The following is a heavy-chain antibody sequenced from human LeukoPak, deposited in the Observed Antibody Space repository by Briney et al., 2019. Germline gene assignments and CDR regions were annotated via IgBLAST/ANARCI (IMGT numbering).Heavy chain of an antibody. CDR3: ARYVGEKTAFDI. D-gene: IGHD3-10*01. CDR1: GGSISSYY. V-gene: IGHV4-59*01. J-gene: IGHJ3*02. CDR2: IYYSRST. Sequence: SETLSLTCTVSGGSISSYYWSWIRQPPGKGLEWIGYIYYSRSTNYNPSLKSRVTISVDTSKNQFSLKLSSVTAADTAVYYCARYVGEKTAFDIWGQGTMVTVSS.